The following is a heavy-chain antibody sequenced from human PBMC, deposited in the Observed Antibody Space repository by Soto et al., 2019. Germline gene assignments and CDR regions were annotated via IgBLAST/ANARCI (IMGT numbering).Heavy chain of an antibody. Sequence: GGSLRLSCAASGFTFSSYGMHWVRQAPGKGLEWVAVIWYDGSNKYYADSVKGRFTISRDNAKNTLYLQMNSLRAEDTAVYYCARDVSSSWYSFDYWGQGTLVTVSS. CDR2: IWYDGSNK. CDR1: GFTFSSYG. CDR3: ARDVSSSWYSFDY. J-gene: IGHJ4*02. D-gene: IGHD6-13*01. V-gene: IGHV3-33*01.